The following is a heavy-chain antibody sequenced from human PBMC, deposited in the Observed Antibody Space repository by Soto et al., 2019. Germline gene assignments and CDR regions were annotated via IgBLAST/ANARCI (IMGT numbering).Heavy chain of an antibody. V-gene: IGHV4-31*03. CDR1: GESVNSGGVS. Sequence: TLYLACTVSGESVNSGGVSWTWKRQHPGKGLECIGYIYYDGSTYYNPSLKSRVTISVDTPDNQFSLKLSSVTAADTAVDYCARRLALKPRYYFDYWSQGTLVTVSS. CDR2: IYYDGST. D-gene: IGHD2-21*01. J-gene: IGHJ4*01. CDR3: ARRLALKPRYYFDY.